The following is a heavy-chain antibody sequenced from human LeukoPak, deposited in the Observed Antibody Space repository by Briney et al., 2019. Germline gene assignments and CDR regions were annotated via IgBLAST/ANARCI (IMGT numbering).Heavy chain of an antibody. D-gene: IGHD3-10*01. CDR1: GYSFTSDW. CDR2: INPGDSDT. J-gene: IGHJ1*01. CDR3: ATYAGTSSKFFHH. V-gene: IGHV5-51*01. Sequence: GESLKISCKGSGYSFTSDWIAWVRQMPEKGLEWMGIINPGDSDTRYSPSFQGQVTISVDKFISTAYLQWSSLKASDTAMYYCATYAGTSSKFFHHWGQGTLVTVSS.